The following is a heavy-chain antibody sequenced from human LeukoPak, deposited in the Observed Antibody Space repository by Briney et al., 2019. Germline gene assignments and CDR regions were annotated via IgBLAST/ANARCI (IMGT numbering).Heavy chain of an antibody. Sequence: GGSLRLSCAASGFTFSSYAMSWVRQAAGKGLEWVSAISGSGGSTYYADSVKGRFTISRDNSKNTLYLQMNSLRAEDTAVYYCAKDPQYYDILTGYPAFDYWGQGTLVTVSS. J-gene: IGHJ4*02. D-gene: IGHD3-9*01. V-gene: IGHV3-23*01. CDR2: ISGSGGST. CDR1: GFTFSSYA. CDR3: AKDPQYYDILTGYPAFDY.